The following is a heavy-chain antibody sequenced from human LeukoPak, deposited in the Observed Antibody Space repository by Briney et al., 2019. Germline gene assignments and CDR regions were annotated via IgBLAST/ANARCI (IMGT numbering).Heavy chain of an antibody. CDR2: INHSGST. D-gene: IGHD2-15*01. CDR3: ARGYCSGGSCYPRRNRQYYFDY. CDR1: GGSFSGYY. J-gene: IGHJ4*02. V-gene: IGHV4-34*01. Sequence: SETLSLTCAVYGGSFSGYYWSWIRQPPGKGLEWIGEINHSGSTNYNPSLKSRVTISVDTSKNQFSLKLSSVTAADTAVYYCARGYCSGGSCYPRRNRQYYFDYWGQGTLVTVSS.